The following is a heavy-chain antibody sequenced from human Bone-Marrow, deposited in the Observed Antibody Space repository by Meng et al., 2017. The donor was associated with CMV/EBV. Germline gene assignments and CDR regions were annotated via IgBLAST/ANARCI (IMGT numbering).Heavy chain of an antibody. J-gene: IGHJ4*02. CDR3: AKTAAVHFDY. D-gene: IGHD6-13*01. CDR2: ISWDGGST. V-gene: IGHV3-43*01. Sequence: ETLSLTCAASGFTFDDYTMHWVRQAPGKGLEWVSLISWDGGSTYYADSVKGRFTISRDNSKNTLYLQMNSLRAEDTAVYYCAKTAAVHFDYWGQGTLVTVSS. CDR1: GFTFDDYT.